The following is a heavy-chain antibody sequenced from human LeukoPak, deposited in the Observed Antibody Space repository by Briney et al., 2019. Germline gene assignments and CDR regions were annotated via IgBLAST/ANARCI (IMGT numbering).Heavy chain of an antibody. CDR3: ARGGDPLNY. Sequence: SETLSLTCAVYGGSFSGYYWSWIRQPPGKGLEWIGEINHSGGTNYNPSLKSRVTMSVDTSKNQFSLKLSSVTAADTAVYYCARGGDPLNYWGQGTLVTVSS. CDR2: INHSGGT. D-gene: IGHD2-21*01. CDR1: GGSFSGYY. J-gene: IGHJ4*02. V-gene: IGHV4-34*01.